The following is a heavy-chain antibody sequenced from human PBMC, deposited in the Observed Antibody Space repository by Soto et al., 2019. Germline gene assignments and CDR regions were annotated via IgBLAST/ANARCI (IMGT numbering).Heavy chain of an antibody. J-gene: IGHJ6*02. CDR3: ARGWGIAVAGNYYGMDV. Sequence: SETLSLTCAVYGGSFSGYYWSWIRQPPGKGLEWIGEINHSGSTNYNPSLKSRVTISVDTSKNQFSLKLSSVTAADTAVYYCARGWGIAVAGNYYGMDVWGQGTTVTVSS. D-gene: IGHD6-19*01. V-gene: IGHV4-34*01. CDR1: GGSFSGYY. CDR2: INHSGST.